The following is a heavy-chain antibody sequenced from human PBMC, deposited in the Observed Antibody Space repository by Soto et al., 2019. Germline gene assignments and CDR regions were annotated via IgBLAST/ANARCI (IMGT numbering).Heavy chain of an antibody. V-gene: IGHV4-59*08. CDR3: ARQGFGPLHGLVDV. CDR1: GGSINSYY. D-gene: IGHD3-10*01. CDR2: VHHSWGS. Sequence: QVQLQESGPGLVKPSETLSLSCTVSGGSINSYYWSWIRQSPGKRMEWIGYVHHSWGSSYNPSLQSRVAISLATSKSQFSLKVTSVTATDPAVYYCARQGFGPLHGLVDVWGQGTTVTVSS. J-gene: IGHJ6*02.